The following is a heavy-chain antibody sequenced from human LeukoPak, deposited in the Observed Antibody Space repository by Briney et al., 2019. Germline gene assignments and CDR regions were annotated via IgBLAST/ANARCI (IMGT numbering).Heavy chain of an antibody. D-gene: IGHD5-24*01. CDR1: GGSFSGYY. CDR2: INHSGST. J-gene: IGHJ4*02. Sequence: SETLSLTCAVYGGSFSGYYWSWIRQPPGKGLEWIGEINHSGSTNYNPSLKSRVTISVDTSKNQFSLKLSSVTAADTAVYYCARGFRWLQWYPHFDYWGQGTLVTVSS. CDR3: ARGFRWLQWYPHFDY. V-gene: IGHV4-34*01.